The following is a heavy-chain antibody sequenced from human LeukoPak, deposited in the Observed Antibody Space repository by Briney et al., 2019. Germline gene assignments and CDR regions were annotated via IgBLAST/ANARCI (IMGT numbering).Heavy chain of an antibody. CDR1: GFTFSTYW. D-gene: IGHD3-10*01. J-gene: IGHJ4*02. Sequence: PGGSLRLSCTASGFTFSTYWINWVRQSPGKGLVWVALINGDGSTTTHADSVEGRFTTSRDNAKNTAYLQMNSLRDEDTAVYFCARDYAGSPDYWGQGTLVTVSA. CDR2: INGDGSTT. CDR3: ARDYAGSPDY. V-gene: IGHV3-74*03.